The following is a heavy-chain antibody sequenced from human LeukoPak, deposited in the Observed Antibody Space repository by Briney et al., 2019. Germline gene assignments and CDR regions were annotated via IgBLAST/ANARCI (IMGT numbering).Heavy chain of an antibody. J-gene: IGHJ5*02. D-gene: IGHD1-14*01. V-gene: IGHV3-23*01. CDR2: ITGRGGDT. CDR1: GFTFSSYA. Sequence: GGSLRLSCAASGFTFSSYAMSWVRQAPGKGLEWVSAITGRGGDTFYADSVKGRFTISRDNSKNTLYLQMNSLRAEDTAVYYCAKEGKEGGSTWFDPWGQGTLVTVSS. CDR3: AKEGKEGGSTWFDP.